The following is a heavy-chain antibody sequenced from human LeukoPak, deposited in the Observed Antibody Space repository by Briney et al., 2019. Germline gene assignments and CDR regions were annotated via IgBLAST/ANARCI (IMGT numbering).Heavy chain of an antibody. D-gene: IGHD3-10*01. CDR2: VYYSGST. CDR3: ARRGNYHGSVNYEDY. CDR1: GASISRSTYY. Sequence: PSETLSLTCTVSGASISRSTYYWGWIRQPPGKGLEWVGSVYYSGSTYYNPSLKSRVTISVNTSKNLSSLNLSSVTAADTAVYYCARRGNYHGSVNYEDYWGQGTLVTVSS. J-gene: IGHJ4*02. V-gene: IGHV4-39*01.